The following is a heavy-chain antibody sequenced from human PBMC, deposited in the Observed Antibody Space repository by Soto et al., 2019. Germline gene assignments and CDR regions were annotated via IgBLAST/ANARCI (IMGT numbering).Heavy chain of an antibody. D-gene: IGHD3-3*01. Sequence: SETLSLTCAVYGGSFSGYYWSWIRQPPGKGLEWIGEINHSGSTNYNPSLKSRVTISVDTSKNQFSLKLSSVTAADTAVYYCARGPRLRRITIFAVVIQGGDYYYGMDVWGQGTTVTVYS. CDR2: INHSGST. CDR1: GGSFSGYY. V-gene: IGHV4-34*01. CDR3: ARGPRLRRITIFAVVIQGGDYYYGMDV. J-gene: IGHJ6*02.